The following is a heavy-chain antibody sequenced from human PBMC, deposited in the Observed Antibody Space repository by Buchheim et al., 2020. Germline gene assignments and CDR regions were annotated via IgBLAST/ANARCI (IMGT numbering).Heavy chain of an antibody. Sequence: QVQLQESGPGLVKPSETLSLTCTVSGGSISSYYWSWIRQPPGQGLEWIGYIYYSGSTNYNPSLKSRVTMSVDTSKTQFSLKLSSVTAADTAVYYCARAPGYSYGYYYYYGMDVWGQGTT. D-gene: IGHD5-18*01. CDR1: GGSISSYY. CDR2: IYYSGST. V-gene: IGHV4-59*01. CDR3: ARAPGYSYGYYYYYGMDV. J-gene: IGHJ6*02.